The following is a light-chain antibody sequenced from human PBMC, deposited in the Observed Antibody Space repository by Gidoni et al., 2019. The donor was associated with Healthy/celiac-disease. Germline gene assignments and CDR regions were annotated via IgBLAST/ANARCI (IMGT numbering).Light chain of an antibody. CDR3: MQALQTPT. J-gene: IGKJ4*01. V-gene: IGKV2-28*01. Sequence: DIVMTLSSLSLPVTPGEPAYLSCRSSQSLLHSNGYNYLDWYLQKPGQSPQLLIYLGSNRASGVPDRFSGSGSGTDFTLKISRVEAEDVGVYYCMQALQTPTFGGGTKVEIK. CDR1: QSLLHSNGYNY. CDR2: LGS.